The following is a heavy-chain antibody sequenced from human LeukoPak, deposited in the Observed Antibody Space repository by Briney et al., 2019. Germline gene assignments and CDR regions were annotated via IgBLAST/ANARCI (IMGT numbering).Heavy chain of an antibody. J-gene: IGHJ4*02. Sequence: SVKVSCKASGGTFSSYAISRVRQAPGQGLEWMGVISPVGGSTTYALNFQGRVSMTRDTSTSTAYMELNSLRSEDTAVYYCARGDCSSTSCSHLAWWGQGTLVTVSS. CDR1: GGTFSSYA. CDR2: ISPVGGST. D-gene: IGHD2-2*01. CDR3: ARGDCSSTSCSHLAW. V-gene: IGHV1-69*10.